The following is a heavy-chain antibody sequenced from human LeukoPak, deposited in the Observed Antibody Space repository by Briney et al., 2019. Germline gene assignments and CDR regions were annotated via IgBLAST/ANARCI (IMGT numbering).Heavy chain of an antibody. Sequence: PSETLSLPCAVFGGSFSGFHWTWIRQPPGKGLEWIGDINYSGSTNYNPSLKGRVSTSVDTSKNQFSLKLTYVTAADTAVYYCARAALFRGYFDDWGQGTLVTVSS. D-gene: IGHD2-21*01. CDR1: GGSFSGFH. V-gene: IGHV4-34*01. CDR3: ARAALFRGYFDD. CDR2: INYSGST. J-gene: IGHJ4*02.